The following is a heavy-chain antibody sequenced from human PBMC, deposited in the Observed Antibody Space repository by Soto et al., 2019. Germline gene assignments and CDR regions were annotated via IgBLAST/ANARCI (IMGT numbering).Heavy chain of an antibody. J-gene: IGHJ6*02. CDR2: INPNSGGT. V-gene: IGHV1-2*02. CDR3: ARDFPKIFGVLTLHILYYYSTDA. CDR1: GDSVTVYY. Sequence: GVSVEVGCEACGDSVTVYYVHVVRQTPGQGLEWMGWINPNSGGTNYAQKFQGSVTMTRDTSISTAYMELSRLRSDDTAVYYCARDFPKIFGVLTLHILYYYSTDASGQGTTVTV. D-gene: IGHD3-3*01.